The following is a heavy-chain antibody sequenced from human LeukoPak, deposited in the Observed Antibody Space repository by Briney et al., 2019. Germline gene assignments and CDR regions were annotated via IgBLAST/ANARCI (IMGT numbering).Heavy chain of an antibody. Sequence: GGSLRLSCAASGFTFTSYWMHWVRQAPGKGLVWVSRVNSDGSTTRYADSVKGRLTISRDNAKNTLYLQMNSLRAEDTAVYYCARAVSWGHNDYWGQGTLVTVSS. D-gene: IGHD3-16*01. CDR1: GFTFTSYW. CDR3: ARAVSWGHNDY. J-gene: IGHJ4*02. V-gene: IGHV3-74*01. CDR2: VNSDGSTT.